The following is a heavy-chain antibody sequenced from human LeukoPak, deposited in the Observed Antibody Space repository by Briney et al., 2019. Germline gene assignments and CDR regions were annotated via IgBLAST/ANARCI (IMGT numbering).Heavy chain of an antibody. V-gene: IGHV3-23*01. CDR2: ISDSGEST. CDR1: GFTFHSYA. D-gene: IGHD1-26*01. Sequence: PGGSLRLSCAASGFTFHSYAMTWVRQAPGKGLEWVSGISDSGESTNYADSVKGRFTISRDNSKNTLYLQMSSLRAEDTAVYYRAKAGWSWYFDYWGQGTLVTVSS. CDR3: AKAGWSWYFDY. J-gene: IGHJ4*02.